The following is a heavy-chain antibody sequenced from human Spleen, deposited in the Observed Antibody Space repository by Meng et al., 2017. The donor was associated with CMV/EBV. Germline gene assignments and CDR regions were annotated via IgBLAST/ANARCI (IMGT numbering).Heavy chain of an antibody. CDR3: ARGESSQYSGYDWGWFDP. J-gene: IGHJ5*02. Sequence: ASVKVSCKASGYTFTGYYMHWVRQAPGQGLEWMGWINPNSGGTNYAQKFQGRVTMTRDTSISTAYMELSRLRSDDTAVYYCARGESSQYSGYDWGWFDPWGQGTLVTVSS. D-gene: IGHD5-12*01. CDR2: INPNSGGT. V-gene: IGHV1-2*02. CDR1: GYTFTGYY.